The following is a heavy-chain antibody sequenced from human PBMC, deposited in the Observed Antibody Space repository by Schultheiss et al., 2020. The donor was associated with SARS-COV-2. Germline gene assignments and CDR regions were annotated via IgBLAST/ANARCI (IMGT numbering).Heavy chain of an antibody. CDR2: IYYSGST. Sequence: SETLSLTCTVSGGSISSGGYYWSWIRQHPGKGLEWIGYIYYSGSTNYNPSLKSRVTISVDTSKNQFSLKLSSVTAADTAVYYCAKSMIRGDFDLWGRGTLVTVSS. V-gene: IGHV4-61*08. J-gene: IGHJ2*01. CDR1: GGSISSGGYY. CDR3: AKSMIRGDFDL. D-gene: IGHD3-22*01.